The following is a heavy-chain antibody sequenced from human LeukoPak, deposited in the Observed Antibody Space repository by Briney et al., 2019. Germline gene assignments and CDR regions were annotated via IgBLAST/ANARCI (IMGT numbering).Heavy chain of an antibody. CDR2: INPSSGGT. V-gene: IGHV1-2*02. CDR3: ARENSGSYADY. J-gene: IGHJ4*02. Sequence: ASVKVSCKASGYTFTGCYMHWVRQAPGQGLEWMGWINPSSGGTNYAQKFQGRVTMTRDTSISTAYMELSRLRSDDTAVYYCARENSGSYADYWGQGTLVTVSS. D-gene: IGHD1-26*01. CDR1: GYTFTGCY.